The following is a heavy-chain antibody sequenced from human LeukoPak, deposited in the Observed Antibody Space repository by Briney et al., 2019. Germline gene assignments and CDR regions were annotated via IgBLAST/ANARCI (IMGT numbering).Heavy chain of an antibody. J-gene: IGHJ4*02. CDR2: ISSSGSTL. V-gene: IGHV3-48*03. D-gene: IGHD6-13*01. Sequence: PGPSLRLARAPSASTFSSYEMKSVRQAPGERLEWVAYISSSGSTLYYADSVKGRFTISRDNSKNSLYLQMNSLRAEDTAVYYCARDSSSYVDYWGQGTLVTVSS. CDR3: ARDSSSYVDY. CDR1: ASTFSSYE.